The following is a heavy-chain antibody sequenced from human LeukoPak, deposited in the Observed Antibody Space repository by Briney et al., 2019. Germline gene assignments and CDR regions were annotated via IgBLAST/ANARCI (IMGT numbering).Heavy chain of an antibody. CDR3: AHYSSGYYGSFDY. Sequence: GGSLRLSCAASGFTFSSYGMSWVRQAPGKGLEWVSSISSSSSYIYYADSVKGRFTISRDNAKNSLYLQMNSLRAEDTAVYYCAHYSSGYYGSFDYWGQGTLVTVSS. V-gene: IGHV3-21*01. D-gene: IGHD3-22*01. CDR1: GFTFSSYG. CDR2: ISSSSSYI. J-gene: IGHJ4*02.